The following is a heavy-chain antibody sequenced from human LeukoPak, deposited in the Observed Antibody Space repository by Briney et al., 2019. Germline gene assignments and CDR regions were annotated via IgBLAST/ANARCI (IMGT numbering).Heavy chain of an antibody. CDR3: ARYGGSGWVIDN. J-gene: IGHJ4*02. D-gene: IGHD6-19*01. CDR1: GGSISSYY. CDR2: IYYTGAT. Sequence: SETLSLTCTVSGGSISSYYWTWIRQPPGKGLEWVGYIYYTGATSYNPSLKSRVTISVDTSTKQFSLKLTSVTAADTAVYYCARYGGSGWVIDNWGQGTLFTVSS. V-gene: IGHV4-59*08.